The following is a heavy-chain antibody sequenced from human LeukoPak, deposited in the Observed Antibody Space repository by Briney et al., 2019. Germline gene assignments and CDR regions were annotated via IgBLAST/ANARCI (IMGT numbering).Heavy chain of an antibody. CDR2: ISAYNGNT. D-gene: IGHD5-24*01. V-gene: IGHV1-18*01. CDR1: GYTFTSYG. Sequence: ASVKVSCKASGYTFTSYGISWVRQAPGQGLEWMGWISAYNGNTNYAQKLQGRVTMTTDTSTSTAYMELRSLRSDDTAVYYCARREASEMATITYDYWGQGTLVTVSS. J-gene: IGHJ4*02. CDR3: ARREASEMATITYDY.